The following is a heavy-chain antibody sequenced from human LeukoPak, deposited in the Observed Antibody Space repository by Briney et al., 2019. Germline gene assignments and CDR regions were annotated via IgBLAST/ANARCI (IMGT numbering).Heavy chain of an antibody. CDR1: GFTFSSYG. CDR3: ANSEVWFGETPFDY. J-gene: IGHJ4*02. CDR2: IRYDGSNK. V-gene: IGHV3-30*02. Sequence: QPGGSLRLSCAASGFTFSSYGMHWVRQAPGKGLEWVAFIRYDGSNKYYADSVKGRFTISRDNSKNTLYLQMNSLRAEDTAVYYCANSEVWFGETPFDYWGQGTLVTVSS. D-gene: IGHD3-10*01.